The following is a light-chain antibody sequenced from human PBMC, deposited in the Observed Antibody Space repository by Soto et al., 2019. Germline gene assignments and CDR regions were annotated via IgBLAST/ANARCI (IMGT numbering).Light chain of an antibody. CDR2: KAS. V-gene: IGKV1-5*03. J-gene: IGKJ1*01. Sequence: DIRMTQSPSTLSASVGDRVAITCRASQSISSSLAWYQQKPGKAPKLLIYKASTLKSGVPSRFSGSGSGTEFTLTISSLQPDDFAPYYCQHYNSYSEAFGQGTKVDIK. CDR1: QSISSS. CDR3: QHYNSYSEA.